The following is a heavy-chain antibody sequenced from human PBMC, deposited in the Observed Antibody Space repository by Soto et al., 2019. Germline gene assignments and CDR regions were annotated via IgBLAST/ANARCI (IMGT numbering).Heavy chain of an antibody. J-gene: IGHJ3*02. Sequence: SETLSLTCTVSGGSISRYYWSWIRQPPGKGLEWIGYIYNSGSTNYNPSLKSRVTISVDTSKNQFSLKLSSVTAADTAVYYCARRYGKNAFDIWGQGTMVTVSS. CDR3: ARRYGKNAFDI. V-gene: IGHV4-59*01. D-gene: IGHD5-18*01. CDR1: GGSISRYY. CDR2: IYNSGST.